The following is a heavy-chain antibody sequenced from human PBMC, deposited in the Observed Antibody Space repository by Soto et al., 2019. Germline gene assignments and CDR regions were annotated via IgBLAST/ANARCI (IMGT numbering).Heavy chain of an antibody. J-gene: IGHJ4*02. CDR2: IIPIFGTA. CDR3: ARDRYCSGGSCIDY. D-gene: IGHD2-15*01. Sequence: SVKVSCKASGYTFTSYDINWVRQATGQGLEWMGGIIPIFGTANYAQKFQGRVTITADESTSTAYMELSSLRSEDTAVYYCARDRYCSGGSCIDYWGQGTLVTVSS. V-gene: IGHV1-69*13. CDR1: GYTFTSYD.